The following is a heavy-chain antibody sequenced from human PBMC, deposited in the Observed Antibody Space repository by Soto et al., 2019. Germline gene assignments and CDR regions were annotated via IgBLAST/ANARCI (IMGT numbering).Heavy chain of an antibody. CDR3: ARGRTVRNYGDDSSDYFYFFDY. Sequence: SETLSLTCTVSGDSISTFYWGWMRQSPGKELEWIGYVYYTGSTNYNPSLKSRVTISVDRSKNQFSLKLTSANAADTAVYYCARGRTVRNYGDDSSDYFYFFDYWGQGTQVNVSS. CDR2: VYYTGST. CDR1: GDSISTFY. D-gene: IGHD3-22*01. V-gene: IGHV4-59*01. J-gene: IGHJ4*02.